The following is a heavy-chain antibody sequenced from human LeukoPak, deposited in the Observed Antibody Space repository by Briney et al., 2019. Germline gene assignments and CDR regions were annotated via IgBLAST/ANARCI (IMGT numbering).Heavy chain of an antibody. CDR2: INPNSGGT. J-gene: IGHJ4*02. D-gene: IGHD3-10*01. V-gene: IGHV1-2*02. CDR1: GYTFTGYY. CDR3: ARAPSNYYGSGSLNY. Sequence: GASVKASCKASGYTFTGYYMHWVRQAPGQGLEWMGWINPNSGGTNYAQKFQGRVTMTRDTSISTAYMELNRLRSDDTAVYYCARAPSNYYGSGSLNYWSQGTLVTVSS.